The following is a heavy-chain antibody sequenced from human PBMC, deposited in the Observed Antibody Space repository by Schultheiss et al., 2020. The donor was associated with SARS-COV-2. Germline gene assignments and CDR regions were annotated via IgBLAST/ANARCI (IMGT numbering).Heavy chain of an antibody. V-gene: IGHV4-39*01. D-gene: IGHD2-2*02. CDR2: IYHSGST. CDR1: GGSISSSSYY. Sequence: SETLSLTCTVSGGSISSSSYYWGWIRQPPGKGLEWIGEIYHSGSTNYNPSLKSRVTISVDTSKNQFSLKLSSVTAADTAVYYCARRYCSGTSCYTARWYYYMDVWGKGTTVTVSS. J-gene: IGHJ6*03. CDR3: ARRYCSGTSCYTARWYYYMDV.